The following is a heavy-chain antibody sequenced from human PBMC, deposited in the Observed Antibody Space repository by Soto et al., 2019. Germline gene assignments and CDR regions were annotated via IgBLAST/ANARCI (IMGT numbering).Heavy chain of an antibody. CDR2: INPVDSDI. D-gene: IGHD3-22*01. Sequence: GESLKICYQGSGYSCTSNWIGWVREMPGKGLEWMGIINPVDSDIKYSPSFQGQVTISADKSIGTAYLQWSSLKASDTAMYYCARHQRDDTSRKIDCWGQGTLVTVSS. V-gene: IGHV5-51*01. CDR3: ARHQRDDTSRKIDC. CDR1: GYSCTSNW. J-gene: IGHJ4*02.